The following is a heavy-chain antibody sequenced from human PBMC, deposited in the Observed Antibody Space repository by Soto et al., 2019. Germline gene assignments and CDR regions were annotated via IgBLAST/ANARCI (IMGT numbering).Heavy chain of an antibody. CDR3: ARHRKYYYDSSGYYYDD. Sequence: EVQLVQSGAEVKKPGESLRISCKGSGYSFTSYWISWVRQMPGKGLEWMGRIDPSDSYTNYSPSFQGHVTISADKSISTAYLQWSSLKASDTAMYYCARHRKYYYDSSGYYYDDWGQGTLVTVSS. CDR1: GYSFTSYW. J-gene: IGHJ4*02. V-gene: IGHV5-10-1*01. CDR2: IDPSDSYT. D-gene: IGHD3-22*01.